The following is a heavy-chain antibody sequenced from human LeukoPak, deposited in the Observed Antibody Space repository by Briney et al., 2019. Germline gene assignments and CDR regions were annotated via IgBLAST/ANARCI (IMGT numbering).Heavy chain of an antibody. J-gene: IGHJ4*02. Sequence: GASVKVSCKASGGTFSSYAISWVRQAPGQGLEWMGRIIPILGIANYAQKFQGRVTITADKYTSTAYMELSSLRSEDTAVYYCARGGGIAYCGGDCYKYWGQGTLVTVSS. V-gene: IGHV1-69*04. CDR3: ARGGGIAYCGGDCYKY. CDR1: GGTFSSYA. CDR2: IIPILGIA. D-gene: IGHD2-21*02.